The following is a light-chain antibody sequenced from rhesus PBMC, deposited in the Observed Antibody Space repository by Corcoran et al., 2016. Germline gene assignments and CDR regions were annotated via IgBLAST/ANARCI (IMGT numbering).Light chain of an antibody. CDR2: AAS. J-gene: IGKJ4*01. CDR1: QGFSNA. V-gene: IGKV1-33*01. Sequence: DIQMTQSPSSLSASVGDKVTITCRASQGFSNALAWYQQKPGKAPQLLIYAASTLQSGVPSRFSGSGSGTDFTLTISSLQPEDFAVYYCQQRDTYPLTFGGGTKVEIK. CDR3: QQRDTYPLT.